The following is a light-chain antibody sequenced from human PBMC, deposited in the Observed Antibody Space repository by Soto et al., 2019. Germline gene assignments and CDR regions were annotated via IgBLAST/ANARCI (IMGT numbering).Light chain of an antibody. CDR2: TVS. J-gene: IGKJ1*01. Sequence: DIQMTQSPSSVSASVGDRVTITCRASQSISRYLAWFQQKPGRAPQLLISTVSTLQSGVPSRFSGSGSGTDFTLTISSLQPDDFATYYCQQYNSYWTFGQGTKVDIK. CDR1: QSISRY. CDR3: QQYNSYWT. V-gene: IGKV1-16*01.